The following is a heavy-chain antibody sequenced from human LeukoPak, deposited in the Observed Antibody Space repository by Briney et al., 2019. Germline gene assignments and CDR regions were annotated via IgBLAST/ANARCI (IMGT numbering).Heavy chain of an antibody. V-gene: IGHV5-51*01. CDR2: IYPGDSDT. D-gene: IGHD4-17*01. CDR3: ATIKMTYGDYVSYCFDY. J-gene: IGHJ4*02. CDR1: GYSFTSYW. Sequence: GESLKISCKGSGYSFTSYWIGWVRQMPGKGLEWMGIIYPGDSDTRYSPSFQGQVTISADKSISTAYLQWSSLKASDTAMYYCATIKMTYGDYVSYCFDYWGQGTLVTVSS.